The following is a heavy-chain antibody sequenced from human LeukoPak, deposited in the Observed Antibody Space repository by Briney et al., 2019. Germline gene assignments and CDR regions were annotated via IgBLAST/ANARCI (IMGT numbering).Heavy chain of an antibody. CDR3: ARVAYYYDRLPYYFDY. Sequence: ASVKVSCKASGYTFTSYGISWGRQAPGQGLEWMGWISAYNGNTNYAQKLQGRVTMTTDTSTSTAYMELRSLRSDDTAVYYCARVAYYYDRLPYYFDYWGQGTLVTVSS. J-gene: IGHJ4*02. CDR2: ISAYNGNT. D-gene: IGHD3-22*01. CDR1: GYTFTSYG. V-gene: IGHV1-18*01.